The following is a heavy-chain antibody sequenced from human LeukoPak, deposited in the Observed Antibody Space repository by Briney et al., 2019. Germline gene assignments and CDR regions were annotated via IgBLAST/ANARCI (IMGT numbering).Heavy chain of an antibody. D-gene: IGHD6-6*01. J-gene: IGHJ4*02. CDR2: INPSGGST. CDR3: ARSYSSSSTSAPGNFGY. V-gene: IGHV1-46*01. CDR1: GYTFTSYY. Sequence: ASVKVSCKASGYTFTSYYMHWVRQAPGQGLEWMGIINPSGGSTSYAQKFQGRVTMTRDTSTSTVYMELSSLRSEDTAVYYCARSYSSSSTSAPGNFGYWGQGTLVTVSP.